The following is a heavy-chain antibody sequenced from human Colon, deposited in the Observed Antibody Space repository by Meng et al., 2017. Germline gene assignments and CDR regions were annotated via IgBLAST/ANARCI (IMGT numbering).Heavy chain of an antibody. Sequence: LTASAPGLVKPSPTLSLTVTDSGHSLSSGHPYWSWSRQHPGKGLEWIGYFYFRGNTYYNPSLKSRVTISVDTSKNQFSLNLRSVTAADTAVYYCARYYYDSSGVTYFDPWGQGTLVTVSS. V-gene: IGHV4-31*03. CDR2: FYFRGNT. D-gene: IGHD3-22*01. CDR3: ARYYYDSSGVTYFDP. CDR1: GHSLSSGHPY. J-gene: IGHJ5*02.